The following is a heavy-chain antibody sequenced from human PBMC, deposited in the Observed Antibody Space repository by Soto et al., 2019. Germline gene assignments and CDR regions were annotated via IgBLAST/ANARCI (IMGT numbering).Heavy chain of an antibody. CDR2: ISAYNGNT. CDR3: ATEDPPSLS. D-gene: IGHD2-2*01. V-gene: IGHV1-18*01. CDR1: GYTFTSYG. J-gene: IGHJ4*02. Sequence: QVQLVQSGAEVKKPGASVKVSCKASGYTFTSYGISWVRQAPGPGLEWMGWISAYNGNTNYAQKLQGRVTMTTDTSTRTAYMELRSLRSDATAVHSSATEDPPSLSWGQGTLVTASS.